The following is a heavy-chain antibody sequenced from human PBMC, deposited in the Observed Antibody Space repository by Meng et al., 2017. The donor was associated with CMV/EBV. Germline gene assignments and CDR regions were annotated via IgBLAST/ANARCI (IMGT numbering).Heavy chain of an antibody. CDR3: ARSQLPGPHNWFDP. CDR2: INPNSGGI. CDR1: GYTFTGYY. Sequence: ASVKVSCKASGYTFTGYYMHWVRQAPGQGLEWMGWINPNSGGINYAQKFQGRVTMTRDTSISTAYMELSSLRSEDTAVYYCARSQLPGPHNWFDPWGQGTLVTVSS. J-gene: IGHJ5*02. V-gene: IGHV1-2*02. D-gene: IGHD2-2*01.